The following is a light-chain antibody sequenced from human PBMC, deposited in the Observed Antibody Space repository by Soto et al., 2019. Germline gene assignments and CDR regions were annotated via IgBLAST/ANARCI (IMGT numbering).Light chain of an antibody. V-gene: IGKV1-5*01. Sequence: DLQMTQSPSILSASVGDRVTITCRASQIISSRLAWYQQKPRKAPKLLIYDAYNLESGVPSRFSGSGSGTEFTLTISSLQPDDFASYYCHQYNSYSLTFGGGTKVEIK. CDR1: QIISSR. CDR2: DAY. CDR3: HQYNSYSLT. J-gene: IGKJ4*01.